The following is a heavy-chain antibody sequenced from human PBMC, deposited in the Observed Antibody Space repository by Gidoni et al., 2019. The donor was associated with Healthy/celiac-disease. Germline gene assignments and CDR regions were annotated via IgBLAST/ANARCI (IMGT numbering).Heavy chain of an antibody. J-gene: IGHJ6*02. V-gene: IGHV3-21*01. D-gene: IGHD3-16*01. Sequence: EVQLVESGGGLVKPGGSLRLSCAASGFTFSRYSMNWVRQAPGKGLEWVSSISSSSSYIYYADSVKGRFTISRDNAKNSLYLQMNSLRAEDTAVYYCASIYLGGDYYYGMDVWGQGTTVTVSS. CDR1: GFTFSRYS. CDR2: ISSSSSYI. CDR3: ASIYLGGDYYYGMDV.